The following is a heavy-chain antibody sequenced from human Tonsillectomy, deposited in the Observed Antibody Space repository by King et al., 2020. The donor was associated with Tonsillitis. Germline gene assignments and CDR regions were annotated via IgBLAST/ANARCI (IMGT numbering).Heavy chain of an antibody. Sequence: QLQLQESGSGLVKPSQTLSLTCAVSGGSISSDGYSWCWIRQPPGAGLEWIGHIYPSGSTHYNPSLMSRVTISLDASKNHFTLRLPSVTAADQAVYYCARVQDFDDHAVDHWGQGTLVPIS. CDR2: IYPSGST. D-gene: IGHD1-14*01. CDR3: ARVQDFDDHAVDH. J-gene: IGHJ4*02. CDR1: GGSISSDGYS. V-gene: IGHV4-30-2*01.